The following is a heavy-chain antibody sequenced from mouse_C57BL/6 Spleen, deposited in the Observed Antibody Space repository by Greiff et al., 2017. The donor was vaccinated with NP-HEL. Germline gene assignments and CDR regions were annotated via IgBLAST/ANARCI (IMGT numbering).Heavy chain of an antibody. V-gene: IGHV1-22*01. CDR3: ARWGDGYSSWFAY. D-gene: IGHD2-3*01. J-gene: IGHJ3*01. Sequence: EVQLQQSGPELVKPGASVKMSCKASGYTFTDYNMHWVKQSHGKSLEWIGYINPNNGGTSYNQKFKGKATLTVNKSSSTAYMELRSLTSEDSAVYYCARWGDGYSSWFAYWGQGTLVTVSA. CDR1: GYTFTDYN. CDR2: INPNNGGT.